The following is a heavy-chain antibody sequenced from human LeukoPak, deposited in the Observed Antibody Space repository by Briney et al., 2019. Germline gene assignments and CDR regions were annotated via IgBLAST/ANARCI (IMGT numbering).Heavy chain of an antibody. CDR2: IYYSGST. V-gene: IGHV4-39*07. D-gene: IGHD4-17*01. Sequence: SETLSLTCTVSGGSISSSSYYWGWIRQPPGKGLEWIGSIYYSGSTYYNPSLKSRVTISIDTSKNQFSLKLSSVTAADTAVYSCARDVYGDYPYYFDYWGQGTLVTVSS. CDR3: ARDVYGDYPYYFDY. CDR1: GGSISSSSYY. J-gene: IGHJ4*02.